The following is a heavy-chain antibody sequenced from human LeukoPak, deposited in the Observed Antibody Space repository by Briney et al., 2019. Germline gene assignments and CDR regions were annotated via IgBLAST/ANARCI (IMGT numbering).Heavy chain of an antibody. D-gene: IGHD6-13*01. CDR3: ASRALYKQQLVLDY. CDR1: GGSISSSSYY. Sequence: PSETLSLTCTVSGGSISSSSYYWGWIRQPPGKGLEWIGSIYYSGSTYYNPSLKSRVTISVDTSKNQFSLKLSSVTAADTAVYYCASRALYKQQLVLDYWGQGTLVTVSS. V-gene: IGHV4-39*01. CDR2: IYYSGST. J-gene: IGHJ4*02.